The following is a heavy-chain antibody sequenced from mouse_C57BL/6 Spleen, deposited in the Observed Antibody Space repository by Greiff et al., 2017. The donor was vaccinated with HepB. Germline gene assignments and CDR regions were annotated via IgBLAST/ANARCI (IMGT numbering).Heavy chain of an antibody. J-gene: IGHJ1*03. CDR2: IYPGSGST. Sequence: VQLQQSGAELVKPGASVKMSCKASGYTFTSYWITWVKQRPGQGLEWIGDIYPGSGSTNYNEKFKSKATLTVDTSSSTAYMQLSSLTSEDSAVYYCASTVVATRGYFDVWGTWTTVTVSS. CDR1: GYTFTSYW. V-gene: IGHV1-55*01. CDR3: ASTVVATRGYFDV. D-gene: IGHD1-1*01.